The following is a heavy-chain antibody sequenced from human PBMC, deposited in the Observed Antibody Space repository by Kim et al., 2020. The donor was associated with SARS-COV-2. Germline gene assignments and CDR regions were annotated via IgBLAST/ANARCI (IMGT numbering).Heavy chain of an antibody. CDR1: GYTFSTSD. V-gene: IGHV1-8*01. Sequence: ASVKVSCSPSGYTFSTSDINWVRQASGRGLEWMGWMATQSGGTRYAQKFKGRVTMTMNPSVSTAYMELASLTSDDTAVYFCARGVAPFFDYLVQGTLITV. CDR3: ARGVAPFFDY. CDR2: MATQSGGT. J-gene: IGHJ4*02.